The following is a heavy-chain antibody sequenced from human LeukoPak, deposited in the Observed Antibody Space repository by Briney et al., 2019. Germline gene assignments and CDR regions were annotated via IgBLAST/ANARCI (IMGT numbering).Heavy chain of an antibody. CDR1: GFTFSNYW. CDR2: INSDGSRT. CDR3: ARQPDY. J-gene: IGHJ4*02. Sequence: GGSLRLSCAASGFTFSNYWMHGVRQAPGKGLVWVSHINSDGSRTNYADSVKGRFTISRDNAKNTLYLQMNSLRAEDKAVYYCARQPDYWGQGTLVTVSS. D-gene: IGHD1-14*01. V-gene: IGHV3-74*01.